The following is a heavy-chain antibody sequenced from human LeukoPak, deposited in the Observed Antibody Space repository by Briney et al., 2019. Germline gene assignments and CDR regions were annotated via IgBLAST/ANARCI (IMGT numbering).Heavy chain of an antibody. CDR1: GFTFSRHW. CDR3: ARDLYGYSSGINDY. D-gene: IGHD5-18*01. CDR2: IDGAGGEK. V-gene: IGHV3-7*01. J-gene: IGHJ4*02. Sequence: GGSLRLSCEASGFTFSRHWLTWVRQAPGKGLEWVGNIDGAGGEKHYVDSVKGRFTISRDNAKTSLYLHMNSLRAEDTAVYYCARDLYGYSSGINDYWGQGTLVTVSS.